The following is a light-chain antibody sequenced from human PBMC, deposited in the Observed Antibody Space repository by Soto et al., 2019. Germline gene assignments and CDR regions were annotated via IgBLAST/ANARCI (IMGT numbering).Light chain of an antibody. Sequence: DIPMTQSPPTLSASVGDRVTITCRASQSIDRWLAWYQQKPGKGPKILVYKASTLQSGVPSRFSGSGSGTEFTLTISNLQPDDFATYYCHQYDSYPLAFGGGTKVEIK. CDR2: KAS. J-gene: IGKJ4*01. CDR3: HQYDSYPLA. CDR1: QSIDRW. V-gene: IGKV1-5*03.